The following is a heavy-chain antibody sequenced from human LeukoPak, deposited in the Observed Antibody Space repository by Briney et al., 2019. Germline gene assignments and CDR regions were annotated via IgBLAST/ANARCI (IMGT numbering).Heavy chain of an antibody. J-gene: IGHJ5*02. CDR3: AGEAWDYDILTGYQYSNWFDP. Sequence: SQTLSLTCAISGDCVSSNSAAWNWIRQSPSGGLGWLGRAYYRSKWYNDYAVSVKSRITINPDTSKNQFSLQLNSVTPEDTAVYYCAGEAWDYDILTGYQYSNWFDPWGQGTLVTVSS. D-gene: IGHD3-9*01. V-gene: IGHV6-1*01. CDR2: AYYRSKWYN. CDR1: GDCVSSNSAA.